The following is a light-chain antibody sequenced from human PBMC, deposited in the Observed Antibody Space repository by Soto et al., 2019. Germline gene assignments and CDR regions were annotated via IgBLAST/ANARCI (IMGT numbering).Light chain of an antibody. J-gene: IGLJ1*01. CDR3: QLYDSRLGGYV. CDR2: SNT. CDR1: SSNIGPGYD. Sequence: SVLTQPPSLSGAPGQRVTISCTGSSSNIGPGYDVHWYQHLPGTAPKLLNYSNTNRPSGVPDRFSGSRSGPSASLAITGLQAEEEADYYCQLYDSRLGGYVCAAGTKDTV. V-gene: IGLV1-40*01.